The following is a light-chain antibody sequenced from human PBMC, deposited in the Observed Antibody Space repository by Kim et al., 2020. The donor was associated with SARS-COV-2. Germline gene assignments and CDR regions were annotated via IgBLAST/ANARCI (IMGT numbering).Light chain of an antibody. Sequence: SASVGDRVTITCRASQSISTWLAWYQHKPGKAPKLLIHDVSSLESGVPSRFSGSGSGTEFTLTISSLQPDDYATYYCQQYDTNSRTFGRGTKVEI. CDR1: QSISTW. J-gene: IGKJ4*02. V-gene: IGKV1-5*01. CDR3: QQYDTNSRT. CDR2: DVS.